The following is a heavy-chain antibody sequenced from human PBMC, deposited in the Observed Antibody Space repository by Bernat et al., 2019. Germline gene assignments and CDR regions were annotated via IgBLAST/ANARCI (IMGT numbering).Heavy chain of an antibody. Sequence: EVQLVESGGGVVRPGGSLRLSCAASGFTFDDYGMSWVRRAPGKGLEWVAGTNWNGGSTGYADSVKGRFTISRDNAKTSLYLKMNSLRAEDTAFYYCARDGDYSNYGGYWGQGTLVTVSS. CDR2: TNWNGGST. CDR1: GFTFDDYG. CDR3: ARDGDYSNYGGY. J-gene: IGHJ4*02. D-gene: IGHD4-11*01. V-gene: IGHV3-20*04.